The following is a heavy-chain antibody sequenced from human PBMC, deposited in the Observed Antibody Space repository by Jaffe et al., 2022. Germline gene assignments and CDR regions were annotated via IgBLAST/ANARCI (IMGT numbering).Heavy chain of an antibody. CDR1: GFTFSKYS. Sequence: EVQLVESGGGLVKPGDSLRISCAASGFTFSKYSMNWVRQAPGKGLEWVSSIHTSSSFMYYSDSVRGRFTISRDNAKNSLYLQMNSLRAEDTAVYYCARDGGFNGDPYYFDYWGQGTLVTVSS. D-gene: IGHD4-17*01. J-gene: IGHJ4*02. V-gene: IGHV3-21*01. CDR2: IHTSSSFM. CDR3: ARDGGFNGDPYYFDY.